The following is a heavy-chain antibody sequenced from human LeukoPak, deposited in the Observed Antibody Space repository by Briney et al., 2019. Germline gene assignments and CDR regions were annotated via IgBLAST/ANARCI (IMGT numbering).Heavy chain of an antibody. J-gene: IGHJ4*02. V-gene: IGHV4-34*01. CDR1: GGSFSGYF. Sequence: SETLSLTCAVYGGSFSGYFWTWIRQPPGKRLEWIGEINHSGSANNNPSFRSRVTVSVDTSKNQFSLKLSSVTAADTAVYYCASSGGSRGGFDYWGQGTLVTVSS. D-gene: IGHD2-15*01. CDR2: INHSGSA. CDR3: ASSGGSRGGFDY.